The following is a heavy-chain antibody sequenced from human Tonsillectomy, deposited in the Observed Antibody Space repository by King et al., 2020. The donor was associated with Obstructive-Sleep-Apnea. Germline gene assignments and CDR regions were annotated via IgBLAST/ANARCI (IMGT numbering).Heavy chain of an antibody. V-gene: IGHV5-51*01. CDR3: PRQDQPRLVTDYNYGMDV. D-gene: IGHD6-6*01. CDR2: IYPGDSDT. J-gene: IGHJ6*02. CDR1: GYIFTAYW. Sequence: VQLVESGAEVKKTGESLKIACKGSGYIFTAYWIAWVRQMPGKGLEWMGMIYPGDSDTRYSPSFQGQRVTISADKSISTAYLQWSSLKASDTATYYCPRQDQPRLVTDYNYGMDVWGQGTTVTVSS.